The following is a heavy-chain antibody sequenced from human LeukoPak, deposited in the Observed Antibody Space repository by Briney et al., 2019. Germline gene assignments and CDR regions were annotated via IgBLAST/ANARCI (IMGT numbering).Heavy chain of an antibody. V-gene: IGHV3-30*04. CDR2: ISYDGSNK. CDR3: ARADYGSGSYRLDY. J-gene: IGHJ4*02. D-gene: IGHD3-10*01. CDR1: GFTFSSYA. Sequence: GGSLRLSCVAPGFTFSSYAMHWVRQAPGKGLEWVAVISYDGSNKYYADSVKGRFTISRDNSKNTLYLQMNSLRAEDTAVYYCARADYGSGSYRLDYWGQGTLVTVSS.